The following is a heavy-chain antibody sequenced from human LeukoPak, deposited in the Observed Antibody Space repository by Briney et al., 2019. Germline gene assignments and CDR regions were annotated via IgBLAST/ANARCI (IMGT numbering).Heavy chain of an antibody. CDR1: GFTFSDYY. CDR3: ARPSYSGRVDY. D-gene: IGHD3-10*01. J-gene: IGHJ4*02. CDR2: ISSSGSTI. V-gene: IGHV3-11*04. Sequence: GGSLRLSCAASGFTFSDYYMSWIRQAPGKGLEWVSYISSSGSTIYYADSVKGRFTISRDNAKSSLYLQMNSLRAEDTAVYYCARPSYSGRVDYWGQGTLVTVSS.